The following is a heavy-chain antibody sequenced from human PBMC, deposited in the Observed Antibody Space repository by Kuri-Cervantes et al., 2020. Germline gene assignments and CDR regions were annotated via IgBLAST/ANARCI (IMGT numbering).Heavy chain of an antibody. D-gene: IGHD4-17*01. CDR2: IVVGSGNT. Sequence: SVKVSCKASGFTFTSSAVQWVRQARGQRLEWIGWIVVGSGNTNYAQKFQERVTITRDMSTSTAYMELSSLRSEDTAVYYCARGVVGDYAFDYWGQGTLVTVSS. CDR1: GFTFTSSA. J-gene: IGHJ4*02. CDR3: ARGVVGDYAFDY. V-gene: IGHV1-58*01.